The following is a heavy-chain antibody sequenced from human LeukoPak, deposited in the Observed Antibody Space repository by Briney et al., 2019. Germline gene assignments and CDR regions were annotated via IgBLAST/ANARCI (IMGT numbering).Heavy chain of an antibody. CDR2: INPSGGGT. CDR1: GYTFISYY. J-gene: IGHJ4*02. D-gene: IGHD4-17*01. CDR3: ARTIYGDSLGWDY. V-gene: IGHV1-46*01. Sequence: ASVKVSCKASGYTFISYYIHWVRQAPGQGLEWMGIINPSGGGTNYVQKFQGRVTMTRDTSTSTVYMELSSLRSEDTAVYYCARTIYGDSLGWDYWGQGTLVTVSS.